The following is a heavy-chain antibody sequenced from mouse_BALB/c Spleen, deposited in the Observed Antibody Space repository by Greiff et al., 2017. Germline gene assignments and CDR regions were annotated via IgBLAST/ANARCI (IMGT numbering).Heavy chain of an antibody. J-gene: IGHJ4*01. CDR1: GYTFSSYW. V-gene: IGHV1-9*01. CDR2: ILPGSGST. CDR3: ARRTLHYYGSSHAMDY. Sequence: QVQLQQSGAELMKPGASVKISCKATGYTFSSYWIEWVKQRPGHGLEWIGEILPGSGSTNYNEKFKGKATFTADTSSNTAYMQLSSLTSEDSAVYYCARRTLHYYGSSHAMDYWGQGTSVTVSS. D-gene: IGHD1-1*01.